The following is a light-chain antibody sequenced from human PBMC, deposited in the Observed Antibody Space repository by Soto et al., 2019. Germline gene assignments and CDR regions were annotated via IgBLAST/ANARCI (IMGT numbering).Light chain of an antibody. CDR3: NSYAASDSFVV. CDR1: SSDVGGYNY. CDR2: EVY. Sequence: QSVLTQPPSASGSPGQSVTISCTGTSSDVGGYNYVSWYQHHPDKAPKLIIYEVYKRPSGVPDRFSGSKSGNTASLTVSGLQAEDQAEYYCNSYAASDSFVVFGGGTKLTVL. J-gene: IGLJ2*01. V-gene: IGLV2-8*01.